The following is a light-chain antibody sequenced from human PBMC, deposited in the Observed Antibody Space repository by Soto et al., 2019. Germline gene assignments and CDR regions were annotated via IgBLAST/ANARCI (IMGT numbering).Light chain of an antibody. V-gene: IGLV1-40*01. J-gene: IGLJ1*01. Sequence: QCDLTQLPSVSGAPGQRVTISCTGSSSNIGAGYDVHWYQQLPGTAPKLLIYGNSNRPSGVPDRFSGSKSGTSASLAITGLQAEDEADYYCQSYDSSLSSYVFGTGTKVT. CDR2: GNS. CDR3: QSYDSSLSSYV. CDR1: SSNIGAGYD.